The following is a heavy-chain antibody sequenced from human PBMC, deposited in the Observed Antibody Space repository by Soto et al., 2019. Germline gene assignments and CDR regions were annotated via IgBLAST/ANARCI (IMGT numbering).Heavy chain of an antibody. CDR2: ISAYNGNT. CDR1: GYTFTSYG. CDR3: ARDYAPVAGTHYYGMDV. Sequence: ASVKVSCKASGYTFTSYGLSWVRQAPGQGLEWMGWISAYNGNTNYAQKFQGRVTMTRDTSTSTVYMELSSLRSEDTAVYYCARDYAPVAGTHYYGMDVWGQGTTVTVSS. V-gene: IGHV1-18*01. D-gene: IGHD6-19*01. J-gene: IGHJ6*02.